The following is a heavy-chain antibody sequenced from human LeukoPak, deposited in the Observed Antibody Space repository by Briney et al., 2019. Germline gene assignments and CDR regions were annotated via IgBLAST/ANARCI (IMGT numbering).Heavy chain of an antibody. CDR3: ARGVYCIGGSCYFDY. CDR2: ISSSSRYI. V-gene: IGHV3-21*01. Sequence: GGSLKLSCAASGFTLGSFSWNWAGQAPGKGLEWAPFISSSSRYIYYADSVKGRFTISRDNAKNSLYLQMDSLTAEDTAVYFCARGVYCIGGSCYFDYWGQGTLVTVSS. J-gene: IGHJ4*02. D-gene: IGHD2-15*01. CDR1: GFTLGSFS.